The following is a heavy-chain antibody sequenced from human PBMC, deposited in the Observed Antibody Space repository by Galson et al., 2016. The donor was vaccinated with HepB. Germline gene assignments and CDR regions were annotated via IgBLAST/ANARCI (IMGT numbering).Heavy chain of an antibody. V-gene: IGHV4-31*03. CDR3: ASYGDYYFDY. CDR1: GVSISNGPYY. CDR2: ISYSGSA. Sequence: TLSLTCTVSGVSISNGPYYWSWIRQHEGKGLEWIGYISYSGSAYYNPSLKSRVAISLDRSKSQFSLNLTSVTAADTAVYYCASYGDYYFDYWGQGTLVIVSS. J-gene: IGHJ4*02. D-gene: IGHD4-17*01.